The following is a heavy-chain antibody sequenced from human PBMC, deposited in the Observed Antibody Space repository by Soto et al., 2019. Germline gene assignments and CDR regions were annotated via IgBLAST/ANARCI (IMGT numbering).Heavy chain of an antibody. D-gene: IGHD6-6*01. V-gene: IGHV3-30-3*01. CDR2: ISYDGSNK. J-gene: IGHJ4*02. Sequence: PGGSLRLSCAAPGFTFSSYAMHWVRQAPGKGLEWVAVISYDGSNKYYADSVKGRFTISRDNSKNTLYLQMNSLRAEDTAVYYCARDWDSSSSGIDYWGQGTLVTVSS. CDR3: ARDWDSSSSGIDY. CDR1: GFTFSSYA.